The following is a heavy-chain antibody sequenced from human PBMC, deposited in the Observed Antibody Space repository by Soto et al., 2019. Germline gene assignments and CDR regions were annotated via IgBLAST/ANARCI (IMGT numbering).Heavy chain of an antibody. J-gene: IGHJ6*02. CDR3: AREQNALLSTNYYYGMDV. CDR2: IIPIFGTA. Sequence: QVQLVQSGAEVKKPGSSVKVSCKASGGTFSSYAISWVRQAPGQGLAWMGGIIPIFGTANYAQKFQGRVTITADKATSTAYMERGSGRAEDTTVYYWAREQNALLSTNYYYGMDVWGQGTTDTDSS. D-gene: IGHD1-26*01. CDR1: GGTFSSYA. V-gene: IGHV1-69*06.